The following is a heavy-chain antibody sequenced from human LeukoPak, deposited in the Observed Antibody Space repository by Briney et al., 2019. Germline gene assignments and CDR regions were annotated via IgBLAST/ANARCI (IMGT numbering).Heavy chain of an antibody. CDR2: IYNSGRT. Sequence: SETLSLTCAVYGGSFSGYSWSWIRQPPGKGLEWIAYIYNSGRTDYNPALKSRVTISIDTSKNQFSLKLSSVTAADSAVYYCARDRKNDFWSDTDAFDIWGQGTMVTVSS. CDR1: GGSFSGYS. D-gene: IGHD3-3*01. J-gene: IGHJ3*02. V-gene: IGHV4-59*01. CDR3: ARDRKNDFWSDTDAFDI.